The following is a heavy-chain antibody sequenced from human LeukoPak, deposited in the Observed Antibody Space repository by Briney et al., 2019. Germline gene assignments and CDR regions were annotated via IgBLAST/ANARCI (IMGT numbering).Heavy chain of an antibody. V-gene: IGHV3-53*01. Sequence: GGTLRLSCAVSGFTVSGNYMSWVRQAPGKGLEWVSLIYSGGTTYYADSVKGRFTISRDNSKSTLYLQMNSLRAEDTAVYYCARRAGGYSHPYDYWGQGILVTVSS. D-gene: IGHD4-23*01. CDR1: GFTVSGNY. CDR2: IYSGGTT. J-gene: IGHJ4*02. CDR3: ARRAGGYSHPYDY.